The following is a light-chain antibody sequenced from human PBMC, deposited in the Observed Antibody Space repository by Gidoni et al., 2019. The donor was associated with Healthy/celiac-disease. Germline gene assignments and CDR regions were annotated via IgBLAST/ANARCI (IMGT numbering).Light chain of an antibody. CDR2: DVS. CDR3: SSYTSSSTLAV. CDR1: SRDVGGYNY. V-gene: IGLV2-14*01. J-gene: IGLJ1*01. Sequence: QSALHKPASVSGSPGQSITISCTGTSRDVGGYNYVSWYQQHPGKALKLMIYDVSNRPSGVSNRFSGSKSGNTASLTISGLQADDEADYYCSSYTSSSTLAVFGTGTKVTVL.